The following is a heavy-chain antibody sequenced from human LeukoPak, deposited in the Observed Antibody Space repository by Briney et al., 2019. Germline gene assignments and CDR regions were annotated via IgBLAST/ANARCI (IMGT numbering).Heavy chain of an antibody. J-gene: IGHJ4*02. V-gene: IGHV3-30*02. Sequence: GGSLRLSCAASGFTFSTYWMSWVRQAPGKGLEWVAFIRYDGSNIYYADSVKGRFTISRDNYKNTLYLQMNTLRPEDTAVYYCAKDRWTNGPAGGSSDYWGQGTLVTVSS. D-gene: IGHD6-13*01. CDR1: GFTFSTYW. CDR3: AKDRWTNGPAGGSSDY. CDR2: IRYDGSNI.